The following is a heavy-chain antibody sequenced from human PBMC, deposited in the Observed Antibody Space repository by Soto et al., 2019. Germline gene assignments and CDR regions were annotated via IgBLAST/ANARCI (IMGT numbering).Heavy chain of an antibody. D-gene: IGHD6-13*01. V-gene: IGHV1-69*01. CDR2: IIPIFRTA. CDR1: GGTFSSYA. Sequence: QVQLVQSGAEVKKPGSSVKVSCKASGGTFSSYAISWVRQAPGQGLEWMGGIIPIFRTANYAQKFQGKVTITANESTSTGYMELSSPRSEDTAVYYCAGDGIAAAGTAALTYYYYGMDVWGQGTTVTVSS. CDR3: AGDGIAAAGTAALTYYYYGMDV. J-gene: IGHJ6*02.